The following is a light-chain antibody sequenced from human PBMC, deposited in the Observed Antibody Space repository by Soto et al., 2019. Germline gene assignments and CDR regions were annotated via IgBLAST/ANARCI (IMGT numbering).Light chain of an antibody. V-gene: IGKV3-15*01. CDR3: QQYHNWPPYT. CDR1: QSVMNS. Sequence: VMTQSPAILSVSPGERVTLSCRASQSVMNSLAWYQQRPGQAPRLLIHGESTRATGIPARFSGSGSGTESTLTISSVQSEDFAVYYCQQYHNWPPYTFGRGTKLEI. CDR2: GES. J-gene: IGKJ2*01.